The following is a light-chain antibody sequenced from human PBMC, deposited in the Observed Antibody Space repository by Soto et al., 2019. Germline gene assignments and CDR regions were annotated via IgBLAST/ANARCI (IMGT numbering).Light chain of an antibody. CDR1: SSNIGAGYD. J-gene: IGLJ1*01. Sequence: QLVLTQPPSVSGAPGQRVTISCTGSSSNIGAGYDVHWYQQLPGTAPKLLIYGNSNRPSGVPDRFSGSKSGTSASLAITGLQAEDEADYYCQSYDSSLSVHYVFGTGTKVTVL. CDR2: GNS. CDR3: QSYDSSLSVHYV. V-gene: IGLV1-40*01.